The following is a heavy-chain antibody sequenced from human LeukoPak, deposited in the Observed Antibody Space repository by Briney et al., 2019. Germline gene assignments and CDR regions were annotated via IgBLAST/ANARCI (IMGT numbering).Heavy chain of an antibody. CDR3: AKAADYGDYKVALHY. Sequence: GGSLRLSCVASGVTLSNYAMSWARQAPGKGLEWVSGISSSGSGGNTYYADSVKGRFTISRDNSKNTLYLQVNSLRAEDTAVYYCAKAADYGDYKVALHYWGQGTLVTVSS. V-gene: IGHV3-23*01. CDR2: ISSSGSGGNT. CDR1: GVTLSNYA. J-gene: IGHJ4*02. D-gene: IGHD4-17*01.